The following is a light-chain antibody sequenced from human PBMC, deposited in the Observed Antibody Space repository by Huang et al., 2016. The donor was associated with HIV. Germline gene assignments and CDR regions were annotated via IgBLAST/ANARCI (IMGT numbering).Light chain of an antibody. J-gene: IGKJ5*01. CDR1: QGVRSTH. V-gene: IGKV3-20*01. CDR2: SAS. CDR3: QQYGTAPIT. Sequence: EIVLTQSPGNLSLSEGEGVTLSCRASQGVRSTHLAWDQQNSGQAPRLLLYSASTRATGVPDRFSGSASGIDFILTIIRLEPEDSGMYYCQQYGTAPITFGQGTRLEIK.